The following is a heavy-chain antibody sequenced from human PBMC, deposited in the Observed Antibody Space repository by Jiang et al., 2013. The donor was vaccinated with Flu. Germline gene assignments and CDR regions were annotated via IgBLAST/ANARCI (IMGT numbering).Heavy chain of an antibody. Sequence: TLTLTCTFSGFSLSTPRVCVSWIRQPPGKALEWLARIDWDDEEFYSTSLKTRLTISKDTSKNQVVLTMTNMDPVDTATYYCARAFGGAPPRAVDYWGQGILVTVSS. CDR1: GFSLSTPRVC. V-gene: IGHV2-70*16. D-gene: IGHD2-21*01. CDR3: ARAFGGAPPRAVDY. CDR2: IDWDDEE. J-gene: IGHJ4*02.